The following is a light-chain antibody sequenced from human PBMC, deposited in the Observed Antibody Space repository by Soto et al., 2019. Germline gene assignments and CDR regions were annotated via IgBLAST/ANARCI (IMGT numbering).Light chain of an antibody. Sequence: EMVMTQSPATLSVSPGEGATLSCRASQSVRSNLAWYQQKPGQAPRLLIYAASTRATGIPARFSGSGSGTEFTLTISSLQSEDFAVYYCQQYNNWPPTWTFGQGTKVEIK. CDR3: QQYNNWPPTWT. CDR2: AAS. CDR1: QSVRSN. J-gene: IGKJ1*01. V-gene: IGKV3-15*01.